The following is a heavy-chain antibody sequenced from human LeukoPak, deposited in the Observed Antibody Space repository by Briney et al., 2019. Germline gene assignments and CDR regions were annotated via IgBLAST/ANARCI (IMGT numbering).Heavy chain of an antibody. CDR3: TTDALVYYYDSSSDLDAFDI. Sequence: GGSLRLSCAASGFTFSNAWMSWVRQAPGKGLEWVGRVKSKTDGGTTDYAAPVKGRFTISRDDSKNTLYLQMNSLKTEDTAVYYCTTDALVYYYDSSSDLDAFDIWGQGAMVTVSS. CDR2: VKSKTDGGTT. CDR1: GFTFSNAW. V-gene: IGHV3-15*01. D-gene: IGHD3-22*01. J-gene: IGHJ3*02.